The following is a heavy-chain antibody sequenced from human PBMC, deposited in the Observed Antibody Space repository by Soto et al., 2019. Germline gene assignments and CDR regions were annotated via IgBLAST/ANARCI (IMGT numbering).Heavy chain of an antibody. CDR1: GFTFDDYA. D-gene: IGHD4-17*01. Sequence: GGSLRLSCAASGFTFDDYAMHWVRQAPGKGLEWVSGISWNSGSIGYADSVKGRFTISRDNAKNSLYLQMNSLRAEDTALYYCAKAHGDSPEGAFDIWGQGTMVTVSS. J-gene: IGHJ3*02. CDR3: AKAHGDSPEGAFDI. CDR2: ISWNSGSI. V-gene: IGHV3-9*01.